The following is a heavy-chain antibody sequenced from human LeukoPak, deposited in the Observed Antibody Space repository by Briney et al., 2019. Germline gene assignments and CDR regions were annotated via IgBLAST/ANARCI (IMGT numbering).Heavy chain of an antibody. D-gene: IGHD2-2*01. J-gene: IGHJ4*02. Sequence: PSGTLSLTCAVSGGSISSSNWWSWVRQPPGKGLEWIGEIYHSGSTNYNPSLKSRVTISVDRSKNQFSLKLSSVTAADTAVYYCARVLGYCSSTSCHFDYWGQGTLVTVSS. CDR3: ARVLGYCSSTSCHFDY. CDR1: GGSISSSNW. V-gene: IGHV4-4*02. CDR2: IYHSGST.